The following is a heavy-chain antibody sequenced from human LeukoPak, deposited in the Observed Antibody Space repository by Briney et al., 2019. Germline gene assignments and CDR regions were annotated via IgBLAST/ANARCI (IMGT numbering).Heavy chain of an antibody. CDR3: ARDTGLSGYYGSGSYRGEDAFDI. Sequence: ASVKVSCKASGYTFTGYYMHWVRQAPGQGLEWMGWINPNSGGTNYAQKFQGRVTMTRDTSISTAYMELSRLRSDDTAVYYCARDTGLSGYYGSGSYRGEDAFDIWGQGTMVTVSS. V-gene: IGHV1-2*02. J-gene: IGHJ3*02. D-gene: IGHD3-10*01. CDR2: INPNSGGT. CDR1: GYTFTGYY.